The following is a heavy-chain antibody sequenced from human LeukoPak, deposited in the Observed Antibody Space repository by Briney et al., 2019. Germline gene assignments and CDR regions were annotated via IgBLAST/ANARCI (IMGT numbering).Heavy chain of an antibody. J-gene: IGHJ5*01. Sequence: SETLSLTCSISGGAITSHYWTWIRQPPGKGLEWIGHFYNSGGAKYNSSLKSRVAISVDTSKNQFFLSLSSLTAADTAVYYCARSRHAYNFYWFDSWGQGTRVTVSS. CDR3: ARSRHAYNFYWFDS. CDR2: FYNSGGA. CDR1: GGAITSHY. D-gene: IGHD5-24*01. V-gene: IGHV4-4*07.